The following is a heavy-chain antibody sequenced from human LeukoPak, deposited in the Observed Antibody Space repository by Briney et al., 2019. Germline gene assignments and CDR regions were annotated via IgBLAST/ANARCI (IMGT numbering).Heavy chain of an antibody. J-gene: IGHJ4*02. CDR2: INHSGST. Sequence: SETLSLTCAVYGGSFSGYYWSWIRQPPGKGLEWIGEINHSGSTNYNPSLKSRVTISVDTSKNQFSLKLSSVTAADTAVYYCARGDRAVTTSWGQETLVTVSS. V-gene: IGHV4-34*01. CDR3: ARGDRAVTTS. D-gene: IGHD4-11*01. CDR1: GGSFSGYY.